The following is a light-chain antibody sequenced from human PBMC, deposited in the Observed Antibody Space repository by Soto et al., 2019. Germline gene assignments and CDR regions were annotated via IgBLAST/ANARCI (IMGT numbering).Light chain of an antibody. CDR2: DVS. CDR1: SNDVGGYNF. Sequence: QSALTQPRSVSESPGQSVTISCTGTSNDVGGYNFVSWYQQHPGKVPKLFIYDVSRRPSGVPDRFSGSKSGNTASLTISGLQAEDEADYYCSSYAGSYTLVFGGGSKVTVL. V-gene: IGLV2-11*01. CDR3: SSYAGSYTLV. J-gene: IGLJ2*01.